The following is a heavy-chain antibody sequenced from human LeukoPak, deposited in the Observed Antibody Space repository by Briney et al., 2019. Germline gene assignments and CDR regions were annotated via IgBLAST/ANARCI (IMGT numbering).Heavy chain of an antibody. CDR2: IYYSGGT. CDR3: ARETRRTRYDTSGYYDY. Sequence: SETLSLTCTVSGGSIISTNYYWGWIRQPPGKGLEWIGSIYYSGGTYYNPSLKSRVTISVDTSKNQFSLKLSSVTAADTVVYYCARETRRTRYDTSGYYDYWGQGTLFTVSS. J-gene: IGHJ4*02. CDR1: GGSIISTNYY. D-gene: IGHD3-22*01. V-gene: IGHV4-39*01.